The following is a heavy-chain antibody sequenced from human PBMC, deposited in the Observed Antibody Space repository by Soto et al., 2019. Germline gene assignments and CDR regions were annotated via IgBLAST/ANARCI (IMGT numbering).Heavy chain of an antibody. CDR1: GFTFSAHW. CDR2: INTDGSST. CDR3: VRGTRDWYGIDY. Sequence: EVQLVESGGGLVQPGGSLRLSCAASGFTFSAHWFHWVHQVPGKGLLWVSRINTDGSSTNYADSVKGRFTISRGDTRSTVYLQMTSLRGDDTAEYYCVRGTRDWYGIDYWGRGTLVTVSS. D-gene: IGHD3-9*01. J-gene: IGHJ4*02. V-gene: IGHV3-74*01.